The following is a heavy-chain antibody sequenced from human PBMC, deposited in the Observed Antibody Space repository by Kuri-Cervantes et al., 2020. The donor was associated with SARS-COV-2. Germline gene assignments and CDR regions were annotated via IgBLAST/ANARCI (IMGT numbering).Heavy chain of an antibody. CDR2: IYSGGSST. D-gene: IGHD3-3*01. Sequence: SCKASGYTFTSYAMSWVRQAPGKGLEWVSVIYSGGSSTYYAYSVKCRFTISRDNSKNTLYLQMNSMRAEDKAVYYCAKAAKYYDFWSGPSAAYYFDYWGQGALVTVSS. J-gene: IGHJ4*02. CDR3: AKAAKYYDFWSGPSAAYYFDY. V-gene: IGHV3-23*03. CDR1: GYTFTSYA.